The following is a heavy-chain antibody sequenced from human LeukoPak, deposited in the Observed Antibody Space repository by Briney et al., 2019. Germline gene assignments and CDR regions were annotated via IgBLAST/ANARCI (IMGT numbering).Heavy chain of an antibody. D-gene: IGHD3-3*01. J-gene: IGHJ4*02. CDR1: GFTFGKYW. V-gene: IGHV3-7*01. Sequence: GGSLRLSCVASGFTFGKYWMSWVRQAPGKGLEWVANIKQDGSEKYYVDSVKGRFTISRDNAKNSLYLQMNSLRAEDTAVYYCARDRSSGYYLPDYWGQGTLVTVSS. CDR2: IKQDGSEK. CDR3: ARDRSSGYYLPDY.